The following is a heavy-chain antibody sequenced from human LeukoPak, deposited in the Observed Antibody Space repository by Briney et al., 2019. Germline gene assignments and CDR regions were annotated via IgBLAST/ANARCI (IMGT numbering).Heavy chain of an antibody. CDR3: AKDLDYYMDV. J-gene: IGHJ6*03. V-gene: IGHV3-21*01. CDR2: ISGRSSHV. Sequence: GGSLRLSCSASGFSFSDYDMNWVRQAPGKGLEWVSAISGRSSHVYYGESVKGRFTISRDNSKNTLYLQMNSLRADDTAVYYCAKDLDYYMDVWGKGTTVTVSS. CDR1: GFSFSDYD.